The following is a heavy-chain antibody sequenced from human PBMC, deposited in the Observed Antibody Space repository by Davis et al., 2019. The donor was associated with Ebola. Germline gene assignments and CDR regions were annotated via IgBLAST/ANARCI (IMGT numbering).Heavy chain of an antibody. CDR1: GGSISSGDYY. D-gene: IGHD7-27*01. Sequence: SETLSLTCTVSGGSISSGDYYCNWIRLPPGKGLEWIGEINASGHTNYIPSLKSRVTLSVDTSRNKFSLRLTSVTAADTAVYYCVRLLVSGAFDVWGQGTMVTVSS. V-gene: IGHV4-61*08. CDR2: INASGHT. J-gene: IGHJ3*01. CDR3: VRLLVSGAFDV.